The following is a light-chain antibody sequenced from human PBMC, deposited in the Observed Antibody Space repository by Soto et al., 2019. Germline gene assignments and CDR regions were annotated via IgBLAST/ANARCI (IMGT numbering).Light chain of an antibody. J-gene: IGKJ1*01. CDR2: DAS. CDR3: QHYADLPRT. V-gene: IGKV1-33*01. CDR1: QAINNY. Sequence: DLQMTQSPSSLSASVGDTVTITCQASQAINNYLSWFQQKPGKAPQVLISDASSLQPGVPSRFRGSGSGTHFTFTISSLQPEDIATYYCQHYADLPRTFGQGTDVQI.